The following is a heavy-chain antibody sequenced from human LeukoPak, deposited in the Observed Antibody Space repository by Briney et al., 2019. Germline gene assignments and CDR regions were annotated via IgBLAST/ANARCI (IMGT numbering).Heavy chain of an antibody. Sequence: PGGSLRLSCAASGFTFNSYAMNWVRQAPGKGLEWVSYISSSGSAMYYADSVKGRFTISRDNAKNSLYLQMNSLRAEDTAVYYCAREGYGDYYPLRYWGQGTLVTVSS. CDR3: AREGYGDYYPLRY. V-gene: IGHV3-48*04. CDR2: ISSSGSAM. CDR1: GFTFNSYA. D-gene: IGHD4-17*01. J-gene: IGHJ4*02.